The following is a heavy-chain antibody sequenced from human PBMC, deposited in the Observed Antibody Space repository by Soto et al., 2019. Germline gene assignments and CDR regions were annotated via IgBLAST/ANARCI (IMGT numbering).Heavy chain of an antibody. CDR3: VRAWIVAFDS. J-gene: IGHJ4*02. V-gene: IGHV3-48*02. Sequence: PGGSLILSCAASGFTFSSYSMNWVRQAPGKGLEWVSYITGSNTMYYADSVKGRFTISRDNAQNSLYLQMNSLRDEDTAVYYCVRAWIVAFDSCGQGTLVTGSS. CDR1: GFTFSSYS. CDR2: ITGSNTM. D-gene: IGHD5-12*01.